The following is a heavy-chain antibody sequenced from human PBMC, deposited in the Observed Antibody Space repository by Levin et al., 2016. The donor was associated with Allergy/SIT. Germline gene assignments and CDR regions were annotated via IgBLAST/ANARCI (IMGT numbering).Heavy chain of an antibody. V-gene: IGHV3-74*01. CDR3: VPMIRGVNLGS. Sequence: WIRQPPGKGLVWVSNINSDGSRTSYADSVKGRFTISRDNAKNTLYLQANSLRAEDTAVYYCVPMIRGVNLGSWGQGTLVTVSS. J-gene: IGHJ5*02. D-gene: IGHD3-10*01. CDR2: INSDGSRT.